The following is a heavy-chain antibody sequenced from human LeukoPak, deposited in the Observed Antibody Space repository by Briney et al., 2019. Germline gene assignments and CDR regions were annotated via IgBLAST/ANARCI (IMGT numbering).Heavy chain of an antibody. CDR2: MNPNSGNT. D-gene: IGHD2-2*01. CDR3: ARGDIVVVPAASAFDI. V-gene: IGHV1-8*01. J-gene: IGHJ3*02. CDR1: GYTFTSYD. Sequence: GASVKVSCKASGYTFTSYDINGVRQATGQGGEGMGWMNPNSGNTGYAKKFQGRVTMTRNTSISTAYMELSSLRSEDKDVYYCARGDIVVVPAASAFDIWGQGTMVTVSS.